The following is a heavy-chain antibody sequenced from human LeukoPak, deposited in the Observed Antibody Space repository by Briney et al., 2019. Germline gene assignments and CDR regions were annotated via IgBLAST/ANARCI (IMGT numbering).Heavy chain of an antibody. CDR1: GFTFSSYA. V-gene: IGHV3-23*01. CDR3: AKAKDLLWFGESHYDY. D-gene: IGHD3-10*01. J-gene: IGHJ4*02. Sequence: GGSLRLSCAASGFTFSSYAMSWVRQAPGKGLEWVSAISGSGGSTYYADSVKGRFTISRDNSKNTLYLQMNSLRAEDTAVYYCAKAKDLLWFGESHYDYWGQGTLVTVSS. CDR2: ISGSGGST.